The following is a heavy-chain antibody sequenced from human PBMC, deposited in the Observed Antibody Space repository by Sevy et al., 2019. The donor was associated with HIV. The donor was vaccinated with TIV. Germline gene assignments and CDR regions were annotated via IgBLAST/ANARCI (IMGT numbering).Heavy chain of an antibody. CDR3: ARDQLKITMIVGDAFDI. J-gene: IGHJ3*02. Sequence: ASVKVSCKASGYTFTSYGISWVRQAPGQGLEWMGWISAYNGNTNYAQKLQGRVTMTTDTSTSTAYMELRSLRSDDTAVYYCARDQLKITMIVGDAFDIWGQGTMVTVSS. CDR1: GYTFTSYG. V-gene: IGHV1-18*01. CDR2: ISAYNGNT. D-gene: IGHD3-22*01.